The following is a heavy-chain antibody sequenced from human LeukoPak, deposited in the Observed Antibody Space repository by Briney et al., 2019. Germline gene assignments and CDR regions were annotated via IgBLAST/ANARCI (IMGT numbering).Heavy chain of an antibody. CDR3: ATALYSSSWYAIDY. CDR1: GGSISSGSYY. J-gene: IGHJ4*02. V-gene: IGHV4-61*02. CDR2: IYTSGST. D-gene: IGHD6-13*01. Sequence: SVTLSLTCTVSGGSISSGSYYWSWIRQPAGKGLEWIGRIYTSGSTNYNPSLKSRVTISVDTSKNQFSLKLSSVTAADTAVYYCATALYSSSWYAIDYWGQGTLVTVSS.